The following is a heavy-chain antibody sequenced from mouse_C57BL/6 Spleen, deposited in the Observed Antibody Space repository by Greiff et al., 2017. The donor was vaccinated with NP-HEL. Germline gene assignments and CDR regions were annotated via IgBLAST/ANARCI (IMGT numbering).Heavy chain of an antibody. CDR1: GYTFTSYT. CDR3: ARSGGTVVAPYFDY. V-gene: IGHV1-4*01. Sequence: QVQLQQSGAELARPGASVKMSCKASGYTFTSYTMNWVKQRPGQGLEWIGYINPSSGYTKYNQKFKDKATLTADKSSSTAYMQLSSLTSEDAAVYYCARSGGTVVAPYFDYWGQGTTLTVSS. CDR2: INPSSGYT. D-gene: IGHD1-1*01. J-gene: IGHJ2*01.